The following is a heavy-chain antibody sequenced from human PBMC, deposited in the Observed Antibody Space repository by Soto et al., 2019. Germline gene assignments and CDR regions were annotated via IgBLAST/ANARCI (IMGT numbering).Heavy chain of an antibody. Sequence: QVQLQESGPGLVKPSGTLSLICTVSGGSIRSETWWTWVRQPPGKGLEWIGRIHHSGTTHYNPSLKRRVPMSVDKSKNQFSLNLSSVTAADTAVYYCARDPSSYYYYGMDVWGQGTTVTV. CDR3: ARDPSSYYYYGMDV. CDR2: IHHSGTT. CDR1: GGSIRSETW. V-gene: IGHV4-4*02. J-gene: IGHJ6*02.